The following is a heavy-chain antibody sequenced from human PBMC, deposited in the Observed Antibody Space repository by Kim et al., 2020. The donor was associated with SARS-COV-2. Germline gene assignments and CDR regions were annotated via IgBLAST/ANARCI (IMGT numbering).Heavy chain of an antibody. V-gene: IGHV4-61*01. CDR3: AREVKKDPQNIELWFGELFPSGFDP. CDR2: IYYSGST. J-gene: IGHJ5*02. CDR1: GGSVSSGSYY. D-gene: IGHD3-10*01. Sequence: SETLSLTCTVSGGSVSSGSYYWSWIRQPPGKGLEWIGYIYYSGSTNYNPSLKSRVTISVDTSKNQFSLKLSSVTAADTAVYYCAREVKKDPQNIELWFGELFPSGFDPWGQGTLVTVSS.